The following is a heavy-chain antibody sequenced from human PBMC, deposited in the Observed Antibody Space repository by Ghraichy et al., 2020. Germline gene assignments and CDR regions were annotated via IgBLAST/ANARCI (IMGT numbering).Heavy chain of an antibody. J-gene: IGHJ6*03. Sequence: SQTLSLTCAVSGGSISSGGYSWSWIRQPPGKGLEWIGYIYHSGSTYYNPSLKSRVTISVDRSKNQFSLKLSSVTAADTAVYYCARVGGEGLRWSLGYYYMDVWGKGTTVTVSS. CDR1: GGSISSGGYS. CDR2: IYHSGST. V-gene: IGHV4-30-2*01. D-gene: IGHD4-23*01. CDR3: ARVGGEGLRWSLGYYYMDV.